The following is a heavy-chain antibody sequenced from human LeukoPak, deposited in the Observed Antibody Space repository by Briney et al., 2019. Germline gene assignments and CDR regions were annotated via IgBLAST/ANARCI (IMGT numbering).Heavy chain of an antibody. V-gene: IGHV4-59*01. CDR3: ARAASWYSVFDS. CDR2: SYYSGST. J-gene: IGHJ4*02. D-gene: IGHD6-13*01. Sequence: SETLSLTCSVSGDSMSSYYWNWIRQPPGKGLGWIGNSYYSGSTDYNPSLKCRVTISVDTSKNQFSLKLSSVTAADTAVYFCARAASWYSVFDSWGQGTLVTVSS. CDR1: GDSMSSYY.